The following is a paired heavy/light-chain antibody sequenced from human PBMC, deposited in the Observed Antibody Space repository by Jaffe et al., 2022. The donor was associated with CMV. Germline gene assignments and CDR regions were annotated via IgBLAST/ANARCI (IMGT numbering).Heavy chain of an antibody. CDR2: ISSSSSYI. Sequence: EVQLVESGGGLVKPGGSLRLSCAASGFTFSSYSMNWVRQAPGKGLEWVSSISSSSSYIYYADSVKGRFTISRDNAKNSLYLQMNSLRAEDTAVYYCARETRFLEWLSSDYYYYYGMDVWGQGTTVTVSS. J-gene: IGHJ6*02. CDR1: GFTFSSYS. CDR3: ARETRFLEWLSSDYYYYYGMDV. V-gene: IGHV3-21*01. D-gene: IGHD3-3*01.
Light chain of an antibody. J-gene: IGKJ4*01. V-gene: IGKV1-27*01. CDR1: QGISNY. CDR2: AAS. Sequence: DIQMTQSPSSLSASVGDRVTITCRASQGISNYLAWYQQKPGKVPKLLIYAASTLQSGVPSRFSGSGSGTDFTLTISSLQPEDVATYYCQKYNSAPPNTFGGGTKVEIK. CDR3: QKYNSAPPNT.